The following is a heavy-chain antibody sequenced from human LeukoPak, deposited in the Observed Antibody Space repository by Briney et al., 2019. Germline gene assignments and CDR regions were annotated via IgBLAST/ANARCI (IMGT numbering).Heavy chain of an antibody. D-gene: IGHD6-13*01. V-gene: IGHV3-23*01. CDR2: MSGSGGGGAT. CDR3: AKELQQQLVAEYFQH. CDR1: GFTLSIYA. J-gene: IGHJ1*01. Sequence: GGSLRLSCAASGFTLSIYAMTWVRQAPGKGLEWVSSMSGSGGGGATYYADSVKGRFTISRDNSKNTLYLQMNSLRAEDTAVYYCAKELQQQLVAEYFQHWGQGTLVTVSS.